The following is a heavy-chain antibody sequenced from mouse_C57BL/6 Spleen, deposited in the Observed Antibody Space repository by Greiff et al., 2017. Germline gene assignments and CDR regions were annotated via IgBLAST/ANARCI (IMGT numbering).Heavy chain of an antibody. V-gene: IGHV1-5*01. CDR2: IYPGNSDT. D-gene: IGHD1-1*01. J-gene: IGHJ3*01. Sequence: SGTVLARPGASVKMSCKTSGYTFTSYWMHWVKQRPGQGLEWIGAIYPGNSDTSYNQKFKGKAKLTAVTSASTAYMELSSLTNEDSAVYYCTRDYGSSYSWFAYWGQGTLVTVSA. CDR1: GYTFTSYW. CDR3: TRDYGSSYSWFAY.